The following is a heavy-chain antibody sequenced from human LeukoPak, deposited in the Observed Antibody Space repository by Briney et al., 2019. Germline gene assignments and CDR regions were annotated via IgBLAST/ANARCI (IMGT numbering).Heavy chain of an antibody. D-gene: IGHD6-13*01. CDR3: ARYGVAAAGTSYYYYYYGMDV. J-gene: IGHJ6*02. Sequence: ASVTVSCKASGYTFTGYYMHWVRQAPGQGLEWMGWINPNSGGTNYAQKFQGRVTMTRDTSISTAYMELSRLRSDDTAVYYCARYGVAAAGTSYYYYYYGMDVWGQGTTVTVSS. V-gene: IGHV1-2*02. CDR1: GYTFTGYY. CDR2: INPNSGGT.